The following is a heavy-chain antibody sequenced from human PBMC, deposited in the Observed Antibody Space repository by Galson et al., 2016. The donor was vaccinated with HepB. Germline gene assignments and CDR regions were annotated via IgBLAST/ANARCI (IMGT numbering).Heavy chain of an antibody. CDR2: IYNSGST. CDR3: ARVYEYYVLGSYPENLHYYFDY. D-gene: IGHD3-16*01. V-gene: IGHV4-59*01. CDR1: GGSISSYS. Sequence: SETLSLTCTVSGGSISSYSWRWIRQPPGKGLEWIGYIYNSGSTSYNPSLESRVTISVDTSKNQFSLKLNSVTAADTAFYYCARVYEYYVLGSYPENLHYYFDYWGQGTLVTVSS. J-gene: IGHJ4*02.